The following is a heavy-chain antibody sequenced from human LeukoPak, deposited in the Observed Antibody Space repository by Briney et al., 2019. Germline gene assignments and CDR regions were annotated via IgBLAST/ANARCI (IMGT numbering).Heavy chain of an antibody. CDR2: IYPGDSDT. CDR3: AISLGYCSSTNCFFDS. CDR1: GYSFTSYW. J-gene: IGHJ4*02. V-gene: IGHV5-51*01. D-gene: IGHD2-2*01. Sequence: GESLKISCKGSGYSFTSYWIGWVRQMPGKGLEWMGIIYPGDSDTRYRPSFQGQVTISADKSISTAYLQWSSLKASDTAMYYCAISLGYCSSTNCFFDSWGQGTLVTVSS.